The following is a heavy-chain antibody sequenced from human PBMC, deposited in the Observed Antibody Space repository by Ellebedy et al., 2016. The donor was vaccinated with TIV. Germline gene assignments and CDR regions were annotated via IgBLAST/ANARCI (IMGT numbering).Heavy chain of an antibody. CDR2: INHSGTT. D-gene: IGHD3-22*01. Sequence: MPGGSLRLSCAVYGGSFSGYFWSWIRQPPGKGLEWIGEINHSGTTNYNPSLKSRVTISVDTSKNQFSLNLSSVPAADTAVCYCARGLMGYDTGGYYYRFNFDYWGQGTLVTVSS. V-gene: IGHV4-34*01. CDR1: GGSFSGYF. J-gene: IGHJ4*02. CDR3: ARGLMGYDTGGYYYRFNFDY.